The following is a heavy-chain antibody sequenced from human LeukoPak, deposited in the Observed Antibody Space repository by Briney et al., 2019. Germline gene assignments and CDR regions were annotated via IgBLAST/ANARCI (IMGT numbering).Heavy chain of an antibody. J-gene: IGHJ4*02. V-gene: IGHV1-46*01. CDR1: GYTFTSYY. CDR3: ARRTGGFDY. CDR2: INPSGGST. Sequence: ASVKVSCKASGYTFTSYYIHWVRQAPGQGLEWMGIINPSGGSTSYAQKFQGRVTMTRDMSTSTVYMDLSSLRSEDTAVYYCARRTGGFDYWGQGTLVTVSS.